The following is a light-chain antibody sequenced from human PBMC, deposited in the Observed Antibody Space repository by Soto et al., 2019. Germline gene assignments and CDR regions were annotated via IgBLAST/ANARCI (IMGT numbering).Light chain of an antibody. CDR1: QSISSW. Sequence: DIQMTQSPSTLSASVGDRVTITCRASQSISSWLAWYQQEPGKAPKRLIYKASSLETGVPARFSGSGSGTEFTLTISSLQPDDFAAYYCQHYSSYSVTFGQGTRLEIK. CDR2: KAS. CDR3: QHYSSYSVT. V-gene: IGKV1-5*03. J-gene: IGKJ5*01.